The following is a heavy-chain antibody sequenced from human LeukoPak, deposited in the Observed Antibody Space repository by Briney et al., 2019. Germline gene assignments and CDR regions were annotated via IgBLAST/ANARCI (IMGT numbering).Heavy chain of an antibody. CDR1: GFSFSSYA. V-gene: IGHV3-23*01. CDR3: ARDWAIVLLWFGELPYDY. Sequence: GGSLRLSCATSGFSFSSYAMSWVRQAPGKGLEWVSAMSSSDDGRYYAASVRGRFTISRDTSRSTLYLQMNSLRSDDTAVYYCARDWAIVLLWFGELPYDYWGQGTLVTVSS. J-gene: IGHJ4*02. D-gene: IGHD3-10*01. CDR2: MSSSDDGR.